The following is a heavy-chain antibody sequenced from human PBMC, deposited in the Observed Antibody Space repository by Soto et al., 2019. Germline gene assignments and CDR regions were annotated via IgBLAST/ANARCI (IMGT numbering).Heavy chain of an antibody. CDR1: GGSISSHY. Sequence: NPSETLSLTCTVSGGSISSHYWSWIRQPPGKGLERIGYIYYSGSTNYNPPNKSRVTIPVHRSKKQFSIKLSSVTAADTAVYYCARHLVPEPGSFDSWGQGTPVTVS. V-gene: IGHV4-59*08. J-gene: IGHJ4*02. CDR3: ARHLVPEPGSFDS. CDR2: IYYSGST. D-gene: IGHD1-1*01.